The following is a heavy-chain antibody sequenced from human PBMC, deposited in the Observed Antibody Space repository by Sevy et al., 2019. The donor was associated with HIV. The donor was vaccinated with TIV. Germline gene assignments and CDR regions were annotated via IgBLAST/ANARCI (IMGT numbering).Heavy chain of an antibody. CDR1: GFTFNAAW. J-gene: IGHJ3*02. CDR2: ISWNSGAI. CDR3: GRAQGYCVINSCFGGSINAFDI. D-gene: IGHD2-15*01. V-gene: IGHV3-9*01. Sequence: GGSLRLSCAASGFTFNAAWMTWVRQAPGKGLEWVSGISWNSGAIGYADSVKGRFTISRDNAKNSLHLQMNSLRVEDTALYYCGRAQGYCVINSCFGGSINAFDIWGQGTMVTVSS.